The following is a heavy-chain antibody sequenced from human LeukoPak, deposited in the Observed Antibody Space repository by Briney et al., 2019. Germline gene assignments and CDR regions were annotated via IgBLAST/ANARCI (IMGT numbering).Heavy chain of an antibody. J-gene: IGHJ4*02. D-gene: IGHD6-6*01. V-gene: IGHV4-31*03. Sequence: SETLSLTCSVSGGSLSTVCYYWIWHRQHPGKGRDGFRYIYDSTNTYYTPSLKSRVTISVDTSKNQFSLKLNSVTAADTAVYYCARGRSSDYWGQGTLVTVSS. CDR3: ARGRSSDY. CDR2: IYDSTNT. CDR1: GGSLSTVCYY.